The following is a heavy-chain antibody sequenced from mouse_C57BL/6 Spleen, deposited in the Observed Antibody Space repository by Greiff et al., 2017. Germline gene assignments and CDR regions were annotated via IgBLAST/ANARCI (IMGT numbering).Heavy chain of an antibody. D-gene: IGHD3-1*01. CDR3: ARHYRDAMDY. CDR1: GFTFSDYY. J-gene: IGHJ4*01. CDR2: ISNGGGST. Sequence: DVKLVESGGGLVQPGGSLKLSCAASGFTFSDYYMYWVRQTPEKRLEWVAYISNGGGSTYYPDTVKGRFTISRDNAKNTLYLQMSRLKSEDTAMYYCARHYRDAMDYWGQGTSVTVSS. V-gene: IGHV5-12*01.